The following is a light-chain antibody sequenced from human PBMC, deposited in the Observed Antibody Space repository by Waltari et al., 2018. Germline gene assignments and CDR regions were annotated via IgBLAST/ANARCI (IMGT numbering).Light chain of an antibody. V-gene: IGKV1-5*03. Sequence: DIQMTQSPSTLSASVGDRVTITCRASQSILNWLAWYQQKPGKAPRLLMWKASSLQTGVPSRFSGSGSGTEFTLTISSLEPDDFATYYCQQYNTYSPGPTFGGGTKVEIK. CDR2: KAS. CDR3: QQYNTYSPGPT. CDR1: QSILNW. J-gene: IGKJ4*01.